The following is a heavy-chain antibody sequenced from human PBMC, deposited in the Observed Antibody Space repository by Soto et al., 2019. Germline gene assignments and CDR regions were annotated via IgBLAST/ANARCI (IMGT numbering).Heavy chain of an antibody. J-gene: IGHJ4*02. CDR3: ARLLTY. CDR2: VFYGGNT. V-gene: IGHV4-39*01. D-gene: IGHD7-27*01. Sequence: QLQLQESGPGLVKPSETLSLTCTVSGGSINSSDYYWGWIRQPPGKGLEWIGSVFYGGNTYYNPSLKSRVSISVDTSQTQFSLNLSSVTAADTAVYYCARLLTYWGQGTRVTVSS. CDR1: GGSINSSDYY.